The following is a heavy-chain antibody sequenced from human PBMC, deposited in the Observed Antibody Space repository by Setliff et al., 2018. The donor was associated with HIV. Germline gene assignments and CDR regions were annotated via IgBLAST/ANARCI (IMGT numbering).Heavy chain of an antibody. J-gene: IGHJ6*02. CDR2: ISYDGIDK. CDR1: GFTFSDYA. Sequence: SCAASGFTFSDYAMHWVCQAPGKGLEWVATISYDGIDKYYTDSVQDRFSISRDNSKNTLYLQMNSLRPEDTALYYCARTRRGLTMVRGGGMDVWGQGTTVTVSS. CDR3: ARTRRGLTMVRGGGMDV. V-gene: IGHV3-30*04. D-gene: IGHD3-10*01.